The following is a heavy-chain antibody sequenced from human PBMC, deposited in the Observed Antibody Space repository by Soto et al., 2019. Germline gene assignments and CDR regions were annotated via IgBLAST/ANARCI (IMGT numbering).Heavy chain of an antibody. Sequence: EVQLVESGGGLVKPGGSLRLSCAASGFTFSSYSMNWVRQAPGKGLEWVSSISSSSYIYYADSVKGRFTISRDNAKNSLSLQMSSLRAEDTAVYYCARDQPGYSYGYGLGYWGQGTLVTVSS. CDR3: ARDQPGYSYGYGLGY. CDR1: GFTFSSYS. D-gene: IGHD5-18*01. V-gene: IGHV3-21*01. J-gene: IGHJ4*02. CDR2: ISSSSYI.